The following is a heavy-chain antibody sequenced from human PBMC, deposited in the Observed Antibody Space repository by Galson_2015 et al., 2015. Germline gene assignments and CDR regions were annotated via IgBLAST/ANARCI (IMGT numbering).Heavy chain of an antibody. CDR3: ARLSLNCGGDCYFDY. J-gene: IGHJ4*02. V-gene: IGHV3-74*01. CDR2: INSDGSST. Sequence: SLRLSCAASGFTFSSYWMHWVRQAPGKGLVWVSRINSDGSSTSYADSVKGRFTISRDNAKNTLYLQMNSLRAEDTAVYYCARLSLNCGGDCYFDYWGQGTLVTVSS. CDR1: GFTFSSYW. D-gene: IGHD2-21*02.